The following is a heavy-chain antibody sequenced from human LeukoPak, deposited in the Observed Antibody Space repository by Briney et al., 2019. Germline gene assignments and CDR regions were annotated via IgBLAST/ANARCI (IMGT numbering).Heavy chain of an antibody. CDR3: AQEPEDYLDAFP. CDR2: IIPLLHTV. Sequence: RASVKVSCKASGGVFSTLTINWVRQAPGQGLEWMGRIIPLLHTVNNAEKFQDRVTISADLKTNTAYLELSSLTSEDTAVYYCAQEPEDYLDAFPWGQGTLVTVSS. D-gene: IGHD4-11*01. V-gene: IGHV1-69*08. J-gene: IGHJ1*01. CDR1: GGVFSTLT.